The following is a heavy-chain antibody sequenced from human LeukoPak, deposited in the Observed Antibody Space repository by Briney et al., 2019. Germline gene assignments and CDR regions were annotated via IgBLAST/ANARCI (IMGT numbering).Heavy chain of an antibody. Sequence: PGGSLRLSCAVSGFTFSSHWMSWVRQAPGKGLEWVANIKQDGSEKHYVDSLKGRFTVSRDNAKSTLYLQMNSLRAEDTAVHHCARLYCSTIRCYLSASYYYMDVWGKGTTVTVSS. D-gene: IGHD2-2*01. V-gene: IGHV3-7*01. J-gene: IGHJ6*03. CDR3: ARLYCSTIRCYLSASYYYMDV. CDR1: GFTFSSHW. CDR2: IKQDGSEK.